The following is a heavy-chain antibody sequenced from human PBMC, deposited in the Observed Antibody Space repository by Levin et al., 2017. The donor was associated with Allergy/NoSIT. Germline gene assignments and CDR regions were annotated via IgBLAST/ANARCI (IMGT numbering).Heavy chain of an antibody. Sequence: GGSLRLSCAASGFTFSSYSMNWVRQAPGKGLEWVSYISSSSSTIYYADSVKGRFTISRDNAKNSLYLQMNSLRDEDTAVYYCARELGSGWSYYYYYGMDVWGQGTTVTVSS. J-gene: IGHJ6*02. CDR3: ARELGSGWSYYYYYGMDV. CDR2: ISSSSSTI. CDR1: GFTFSSYS. V-gene: IGHV3-48*02. D-gene: IGHD6-19*01.